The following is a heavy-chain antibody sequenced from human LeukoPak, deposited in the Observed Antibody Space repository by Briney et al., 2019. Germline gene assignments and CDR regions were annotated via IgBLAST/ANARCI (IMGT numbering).Heavy chain of an antibody. CDR1: GYTFSSYYG. J-gene: IGHJ4*02. V-gene: IGHV1-69*13. Sequence: ASVKVSCKASGYTFSSYYGISWVRQAPGQGLEWMGGIIPIFGTANYAQKFQGRVTITADESTSTAYMELSSLRSEDTAVYYCASVGAYYYGSGGGDYWGQGTLVTVSS. CDR3: ASVGAYYYGSGGGDY. CDR2: IIPIFGTA. D-gene: IGHD3-10*01.